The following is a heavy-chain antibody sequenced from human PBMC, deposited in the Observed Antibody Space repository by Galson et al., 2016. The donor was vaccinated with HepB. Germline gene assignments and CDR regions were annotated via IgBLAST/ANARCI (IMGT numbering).Heavy chain of an antibody. Sequence: SLRLSCAASGFTVSNNYMIWFRQAPGKVLEWVSLIYSTGTTSYADSVKGRFTISRDNSKNTLFLQMNSLRAEDTAVYYCAKAPMDRETAATFYYWGQGTLVAVSS. CDR3: AKAPMDRETAATFYY. CDR1: GFTVSNNY. D-gene: IGHD2-15*01. CDR2: IYSTGTT. V-gene: IGHV3-53*01. J-gene: IGHJ4*02.